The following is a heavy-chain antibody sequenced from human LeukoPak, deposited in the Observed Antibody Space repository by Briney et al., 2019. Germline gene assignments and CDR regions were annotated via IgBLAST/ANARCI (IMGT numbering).Heavy chain of an antibody. CDR3: VRHQIVGATPDDY. J-gene: IGHJ4*02. V-gene: IGHV4-39*01. Sequence: PSETLSLTCTVSGGSITSSSYYWGWIRQPPGKGLEWIGSIYYSGNTYYNPSLKSRVTISVDTSKNQFSLKVRYVTAADTAVYYCVRHQIVGATPDDYWGQGTLVTVSS. D-gene: IGHD1-26*01. CDR2: IYYSGNT. CDR1: GGSITSSSYY.